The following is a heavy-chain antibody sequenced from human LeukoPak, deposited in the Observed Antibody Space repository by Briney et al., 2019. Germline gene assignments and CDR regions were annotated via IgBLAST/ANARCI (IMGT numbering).Heavy chain of an antibody. J-gene: IGHJ4*02. CDR1: GGSISSGDYY. V-gene: IGHV4-30-4*08. Sequence: SETLSLTCTVSGGSISSGDYYWSWIRQPPGKGLEWIGYIYYSGSTYYNPSLKSRVTISVDTSKNQFSLKLSSVTAADTAVYYCARDRAGSGMRGSFDYWGQGTLVTVSS. D-gene: IGHD3-10*01. CDR2: IYYSGST. CDR3: ARDRAGSGMRGSFDY.